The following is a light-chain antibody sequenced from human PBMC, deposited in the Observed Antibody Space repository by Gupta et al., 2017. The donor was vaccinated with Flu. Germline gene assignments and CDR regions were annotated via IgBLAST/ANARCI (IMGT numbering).Light chain of an antibody. CDR3: QTWDTGMRWV. J-gene: IGLJ3*02. CDR1: KADSMYT. Sequence: TCTLTKADSMYTTEWDRQQPNRGPQYYMKLNSDGSNRKGAGIPDRFSGSSSGSECYLTISRLQADEEDNYYGQTWDTGMRWVFGGGTRLAVL. CDR2: LNSDGSN. V-gene: IGLV4-69*01.